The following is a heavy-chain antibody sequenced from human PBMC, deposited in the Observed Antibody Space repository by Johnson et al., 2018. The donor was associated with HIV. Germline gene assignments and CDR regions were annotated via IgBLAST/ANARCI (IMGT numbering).Heavy chain of an antibody. CDR3: ARGGRKWELLGDDAFDI. V-gene: IGHV3-13*01. D-gene: IGHD1-26*01. J-gene: IGHJ3*02. Sequence: VQLVESGGGLVQPGRSLRLSCAASGFTFSSYDMHWVCQAPGKGLEWVSAIGTAGDTYYPGSVKGRLPISRENAKNSLYLQMNSLRAGDTAVYYCARGGRKWELLGDDAFDIWGQGTMVTVSS. CDR1: GFTFSSYD. CDR2: IGTAGDT.